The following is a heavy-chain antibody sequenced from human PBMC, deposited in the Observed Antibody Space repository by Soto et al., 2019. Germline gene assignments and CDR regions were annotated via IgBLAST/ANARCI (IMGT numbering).Heavy chain of an antibody. CDR3: ARIGLQLAAPEYWFDP. V-gene: IGHV1-69*01. CDR2: IIPIFGTA. J-gene: IGHJ5*02. Sequence: QVQLVQSGAEVKKPGSSVKVSCKASGGTFSSYAISWVRQAPGQGLEWMGGIIPIFGTANYAQKFQGRVTITADESTSTAYMELSSLRSEDTAVHYCARIGLQLAAPEYWFDPWGQGTLVTVSS. CDR1: GGTFSSYA. D-gene: IGHD2-15*01.